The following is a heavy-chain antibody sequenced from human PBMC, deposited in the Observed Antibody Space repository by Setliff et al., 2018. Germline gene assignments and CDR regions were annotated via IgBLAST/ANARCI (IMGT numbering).Heavy chain of an antibody. V-gene: IGHV1-69*06. CDR3: ARDGDNYYDSSGYYLNHAFDI. CDR2: IIPLFETT. Sequence: SVKVSCKASGYTFTSYGISWVRQAPGQGLEWMGRIIPLFETTNYVEKFQGRVTITADKSTSTAYMELSRLTSDDTAVYYCARDGDNYYDSSGYYLNHAFDIWGQGTMVTV. D-gene: IGHD3-22*01. CDR1: GYTFTSYG. J-gene: IGHJ3*02.